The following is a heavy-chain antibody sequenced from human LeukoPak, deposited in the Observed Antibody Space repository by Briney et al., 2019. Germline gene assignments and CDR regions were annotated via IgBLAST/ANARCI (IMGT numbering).Heavy chain of an antibody. CDR1: GFTFSSYA. D-gene: IGHD5-12*01. J-gene: IGHJ4*02. CDR2: ITGSGENT. Sequence: HAGGSLRLSCAASGFTFSSYAMTWVRQASGKGLEWVSTITGSGENTYYADSVTGRFTISRDNSKNTLNLQMNSLRAEDTAVYYCAKGNSGSAYSGLDFWGQGTLVTVSS. V-gene: IGHV3-23*01. CDR3: AKGNSGSAYSGLDF.